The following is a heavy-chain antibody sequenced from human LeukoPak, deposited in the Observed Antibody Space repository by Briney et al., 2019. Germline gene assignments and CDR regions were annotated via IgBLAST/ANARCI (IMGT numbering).Heavy chain of an antibody. V-gene: IGHV1-24*01. CDR1: GYTLTELS. D-gene: IGHD5-24*01. J-gene: IGHJ5*02. Sequence: ASVNVSFKVSGYTLTELSMHWVRQAPGKGLEWMGGFDPEDGETIYAQKFQGRVTMTEDTSTDTAYMELSSLRSEDTAVYYCATVYRRPQMATIVWFDPWGQGTLVTVSS. CDR3: ATVYRRPQMATIVWFDP. CDR2: FDPEDGET.